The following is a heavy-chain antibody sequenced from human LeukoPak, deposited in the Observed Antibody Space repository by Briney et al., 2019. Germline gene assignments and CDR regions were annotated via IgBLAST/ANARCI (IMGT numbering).Heavy chain of an antibody. Sequence: GGSLRLSCAASGFTVSSNYMSWVRQAPGKGLEWVAVIYTGGGTDYAGSVKGRFTFSRDTSKNTVYLQMNSLRGEDTAIYYCARQRYGDFDFWGQGTLVTVSS. D-gene: IGHD4-17*01. CDR2: IYTGGGT. CDR3: ARQRYGDFDF. V-gene: IGHV3-53*01. J-gene: IGHJ4*02. CDR1: GFTVSSNY.